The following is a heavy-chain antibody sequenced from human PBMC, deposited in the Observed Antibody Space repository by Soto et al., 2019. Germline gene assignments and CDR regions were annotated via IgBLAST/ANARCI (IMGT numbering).Heavy chain of an antibody. Sequence: QVQLVESGGGVVQPGRSLRLSCAASGFTFSSYGMHWVRQAPGKGLEWVAVISYDGSNKYYADSVKGRFTISRDNSKNTLYLQMNSLRDEDTAVYYCAKDFAHFLGIAVAGTFDYWGQGTLVTVSS. CDR1: GFTFSSYG. CDR3: AKDFAHFLGIAVAGTFDY. CDR2: ISYDGSNK. V-gene: IGHV3-30*18. D-gene: IGHD6-19*01. J-gene: IGHJ4*02.